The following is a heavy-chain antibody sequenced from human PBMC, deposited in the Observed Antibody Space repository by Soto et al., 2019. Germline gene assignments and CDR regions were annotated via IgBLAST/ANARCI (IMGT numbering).Heavy chain of an antibody. Sequence: PGGSLRLSCAASGFTFSDYYIHWIRRAPGKGLEWISYISGNGEIIQYAASARGRFTISRDNAENSVYLEMNSLRAEDTAVYYCALTEGCSSTSCYSLDYWGQGTLVTVSS. CDR1: GFTFSDYY. CDR2: ISGNGEII. CDR3: ALTEGCSSTSCYSLDY. J-gene: IGHJ4*02. D-gene: IGHD2-2*01. V-gene: IGHV3-11*04.